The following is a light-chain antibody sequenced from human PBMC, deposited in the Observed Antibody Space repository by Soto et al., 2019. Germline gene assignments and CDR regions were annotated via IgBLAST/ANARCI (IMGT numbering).Light chain of an antibody. V-gene: IGLV2-11*01. J-gene: IGLJ1*01. CDR1: SSDVGGYNY. Sequence: QSVLTQPRSVSGSPGQSLTISCTGTSSDVGGYNYVSWYQQYPGKVPKLMIYDVTKRPSGVPDRFSGSKSGNTASLTISGLQAEDEADYYCCSHAGSYTYFFGTGTKLTVL. CDR2: DVT. CDR3: CSHAGSYTYF.